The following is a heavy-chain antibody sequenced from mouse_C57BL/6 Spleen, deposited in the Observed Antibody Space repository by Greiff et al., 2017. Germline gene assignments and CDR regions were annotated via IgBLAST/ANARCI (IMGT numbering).Heavy chain of an antibody. D-gene: IGHD1-1*01. CDR1: GYTFTSYT. Sequence: VMLVESGAELARPGASVKMSCKASGYTFTSYTMHWVKQRPGQGLEWIGYINPSSGYTKYNQKFKDKATLTADKSSSTAYMQLSSLTSEDSAVYYCAREGYYYGSSSWYFDVWGTGTTVTVSS. J-gene: IGHJ1*03. V-gene: IGHV1-4*01. CDR3: AREGYYYGSSSWYFDV. CDR2: INPSSGYT.